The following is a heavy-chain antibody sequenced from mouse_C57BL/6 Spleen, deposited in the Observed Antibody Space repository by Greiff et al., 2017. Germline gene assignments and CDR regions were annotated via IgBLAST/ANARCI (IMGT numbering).Heavy chain of an antibody. CDR1: GYTFTDYE. Sequence: VQLQQSGAELVRPGASVTLSCKASGYTFTDYEMHWVRQTPVHGLEWIGAIDPETGGTADNQKFKGKAILTADKSSSTAYMELRSLTSEDTAVYDCTRRGSGYYFDDWGQGITLTVAS. CDR3: TRRGSGYYFDD. J-gene: IGHJ2*01. V-gene: IGHV1-15*01. D-gene: IGHD3-2*02. CDR2: IDPETGGT.